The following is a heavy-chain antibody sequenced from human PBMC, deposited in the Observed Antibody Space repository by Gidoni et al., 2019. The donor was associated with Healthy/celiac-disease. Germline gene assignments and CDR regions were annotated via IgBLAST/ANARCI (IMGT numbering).Heavy chain of an antibody. D-gene: IGHD3-10*01. CDR3: ARVFGDYYGMDV. Sequence: QVQLVESGGGVVQPGRSLRLSCAASGFTFSSYAMHWVRQAPGKGLEWVAVISYDGSNKYYADSVKGRFTISRDNSKNTLYLQMNSLRAEDTAVYYCARVFGDYYGMDVWGQGTTVTVSS. CDR2: ISYDGSNK. CDR1: GFTFSSYA. J-gene: IGHJ6*02. V-gene: IGHV3-30-3*01.